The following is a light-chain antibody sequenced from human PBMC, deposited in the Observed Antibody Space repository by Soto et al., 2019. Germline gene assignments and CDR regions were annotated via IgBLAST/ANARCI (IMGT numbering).Light chain of an antibody. Sequence: EVVVKQSPVTLSVSPGEGAPLYCRASQGIGDTLAWYQHKPGQTPRLLIYDTSTRATGVPTRFSGSRSGAEFTLTIISLQSEDFAVYYCQPSNNWPQTFGGGTKVDIK. J-gene: IGKJ4*01. V-gene: IGKV3-15*01. CDR1: QGIGDT. CDR3: QPSNNWPQT. CDR2: DTS.